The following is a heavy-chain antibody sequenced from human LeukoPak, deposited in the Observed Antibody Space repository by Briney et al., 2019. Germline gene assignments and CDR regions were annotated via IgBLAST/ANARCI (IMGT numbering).Heavy chain of an antibody. V-gene: IGHV3-9*01. J-gene: IGHJ4*02. D-gene: IGHD5-12*01. CDR2: ISWNSGSI. Sequence: GGSLRLSCAASGFTFDDYAMHWVRQAPGKGLEWVSGISWNSGSIGYADSVKGRFTTSRDNAKNSLYLQMNSLRAEDTALYYCAREGGAWILWGQGTLVTVSS. CDR1: GFTFDDYA. CDR3: AREGGAWIL.